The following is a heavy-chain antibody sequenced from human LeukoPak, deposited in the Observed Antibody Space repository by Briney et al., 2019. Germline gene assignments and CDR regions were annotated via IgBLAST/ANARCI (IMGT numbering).Heavy chain of an antibody. CDR2: INAYNGNT. CDR3: ARSPTGYCSSTSCYEISWFDP. D-gene: IGHD2-2*01. Sequence: ASVKVSCRASGYTFTSYGISWVRQAPGQGLEWMGWINAYNGNTNYAQKLQGRVTMTTDTSTSTAYMELRSLRSDDTAVYYCARSPTGYCSSTSCYEISWFDPWGQGTLVTVSS. J-gene: IGHJ5*02. CDR1: GYTFTSYG. V-gene: IGHV1-18*01.